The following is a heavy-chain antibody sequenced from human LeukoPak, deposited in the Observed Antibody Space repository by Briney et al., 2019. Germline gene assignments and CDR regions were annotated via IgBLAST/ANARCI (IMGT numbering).Heavy chain of an antibody. CDR1: GGSFSGYY. V-gene: IGHV4-34*01. Sequence: SETLSLTCAVYGGSFSGYYWSWIGQPPGKGLEWIGEVNHSGSTNYNPSLKSRVTISVDTSKNQFSLKLSSVTAADTAVYYCATGYSSGWYLDYWGQGTLVTVSS. J-gene: IGHJ4*02. CDR2: VNHSGST. D-gene: IGHD6-19*01. CDR3: ATGYSSGWYLDY.